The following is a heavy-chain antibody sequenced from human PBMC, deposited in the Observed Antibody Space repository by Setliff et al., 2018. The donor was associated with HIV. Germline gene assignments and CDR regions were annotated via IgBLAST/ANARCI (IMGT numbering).Heavy chain of an antibody. CDR3: ARDLYDTSGFLDY. Sequence: ASVKVSCKASGYTFISYYMHWVRQAPGQGLEWMGIINPTGGSTTYAQKFQGRVTMTRDTSTSTVYMDLSRLASDDTAIYYCARDLYDTSGFLDYWGQGTLVTVSS. J-gene: IGHJ4*02. V-gene: IGHV1-46*01. D-gene: IGHD3-22*01. CDR2: INPTGGST. CDR1: GYTFISYY.